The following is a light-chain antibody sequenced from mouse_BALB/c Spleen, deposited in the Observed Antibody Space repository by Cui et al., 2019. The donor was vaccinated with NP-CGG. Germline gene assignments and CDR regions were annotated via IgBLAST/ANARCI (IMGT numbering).Light chain of an antibody. Sequence: HAVVAQESALTTSPGGTAIHTCRSSNGAVTTSNDANWGQEKPDHLITDIIGGTSNRAPAVPVRFSGSLIGDKAALTITGAQTEDGAMYFCALWYSTHWVFGGGTKLTVL. V-gene: IGLV2*02. CDR1: NGAVTTSND. CDR2: GTS. J-gene: IGLJ1*01. CDR3: ALWYSTHWV.